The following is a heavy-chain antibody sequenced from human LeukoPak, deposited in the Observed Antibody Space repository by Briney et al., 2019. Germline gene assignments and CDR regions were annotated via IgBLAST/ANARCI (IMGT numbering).Heavy chain of an antibody. D-gene: IGHD6-19*01. CDR2: ISAYNGNT. Sequence: ASVKVSCKASGYTFTSYGISWVRQAPGQGREWMGWISAYNGNTNYAQKLQGRVTMTTDTSTSTAYMELRGLRSDDTAVYYCARLSSGWYFDYWGQGTLVTVSS. V-gene: IGHV1-18*01. J-gene: IGHJ4*02. CDR1: GYTFTSYG. CDR3: ARLSSGWYFDY.